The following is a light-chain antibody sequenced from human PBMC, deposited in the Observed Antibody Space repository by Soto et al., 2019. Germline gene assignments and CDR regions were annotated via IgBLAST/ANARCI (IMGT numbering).Light chain of an antibody. CDR3: HQYGSSPRT. Sequence: IVLTQSPGTLSLSPGERATLSCRASQSVTSNYVAWYQQKPGQAPRLLIYGASSRATGIPDRFSGSGSGTDFTLTISRLEPEDFAVYYCHQYGSSPRTFGQGTKVDI. CDR2: GAS. CDR1: QSVTSNY. J-gene: IGKJ1*01. V-gene: IGKV3-20*01.